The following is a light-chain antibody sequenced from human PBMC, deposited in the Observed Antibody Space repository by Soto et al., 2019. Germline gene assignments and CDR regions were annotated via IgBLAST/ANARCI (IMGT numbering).Light chain of an antibody. J-gene: IGKJ2*01. CDR1: QGISSY. Sequence: AIRMTQSPSSFSASTGDRVTITCRASQGISSYLAWYQQQPGKAPKLLIYAAATLQRGAPSRFSASGSGTDFALTISRLQSEDFATYYCQQYLSYPYTFGQGTMLEI. CDR2: AAA. V-gene: IGKV1-8*01. CDR3: QQYLSYPYT.